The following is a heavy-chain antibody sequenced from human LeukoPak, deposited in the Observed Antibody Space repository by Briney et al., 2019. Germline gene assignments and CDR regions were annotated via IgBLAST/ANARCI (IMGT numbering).Heavy chain of an antibody. V-gene: IGHV4-61*02. Sequence: SETLSLTCTVSGDSISSGNYYWTWIRQPAGKGLEWIGRIYTSGNTNYNPSLKSQVTISMDTSKNQFSLNLNSVTAADTAVYYCARDRARDSFDIWGQGTMVTVSS. CDR3: ARDRARDSFDI. CDR2: IYTSGNT. J-gene: IGHJ3*02. CDR1: GDSISSGNYY. D-gene: IGHD2-15*01.